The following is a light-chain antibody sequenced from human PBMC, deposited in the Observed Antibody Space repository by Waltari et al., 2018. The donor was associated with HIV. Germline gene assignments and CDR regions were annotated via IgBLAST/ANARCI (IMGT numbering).Light chain of an antibody. CDR2: RND. J-gene: IGLJ3*02. Sequence: QSVLTQPPSASRSPGQRVLMSCSGTNSNIGHPFVSWFQQVPGGAPKLFICRNDERPSGVPDRFSAAKSGSSASRAITGLQSDDEAAYYCASWDDKLSHWVFGGGTKLTV. CDR3: ASWDDKLSHWV. CDR1: NSNIGHPF. V-gene: IGLV1-47*01.